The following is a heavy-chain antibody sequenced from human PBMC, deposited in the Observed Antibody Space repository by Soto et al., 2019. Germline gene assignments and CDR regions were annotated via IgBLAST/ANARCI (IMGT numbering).Heavy chain of an antibody. CDR2: ISWNGATT. Sequence: GGSLRLSCAASGFTFDDYGMHWVRQVPGKGLEWVSFISWNGATTYYAGSVEGRFTVSRDNTKNSLYLQMNSLRIEDTALYYSARDSIRYDNDYPDYWGQGTLVTVSS. CDR1: GFTFDDYG. V-gene: IGHV3-43*01. J-gene: IGHJ4*02. D-gene: IGHD3-16*01. CDR3: ARDSIRYDNDYPDY.